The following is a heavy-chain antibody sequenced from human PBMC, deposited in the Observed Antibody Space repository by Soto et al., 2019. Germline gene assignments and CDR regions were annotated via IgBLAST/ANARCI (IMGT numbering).Heavy chain of an antibody. CDR3: AKTRLLWFGELPYDFDY. J-gene: IGHJ4*02. D-gene: IGHD3-10*01. CDR1: GFTFSSYA. V-gene: IGHV3-23*01. Sequence: SLRLSCAASGFTFSSYAMSWVRQAPGKGLEWVSAISGSGGSTYYADSVKGRFTISRDNSKNTLYLQMNSLRAEDTAVYYCAKTRLLWFGELPYDFDYWGQGTLVTVSS. CDR2: ISGSGGST.